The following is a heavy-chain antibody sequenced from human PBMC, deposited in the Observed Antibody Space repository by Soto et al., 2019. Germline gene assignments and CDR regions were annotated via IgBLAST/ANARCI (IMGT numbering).Heavy chain of an antibody. J-gene: IGHJ4*02. V-gene: IGHV4-59*01. CDR3: AREGRDGYISEFDY. D-gene: IGHD5-12*01. CDR1: GGSISSYY. CDR2: IYYSGST. Sequence: PSETLSLTCTVSGGSISSYYWSWIRQPPGKGLEWIGYIYYSGSTNYNPSLKSRVTISVDTSKNQFSLKLSSVTAADTAVYYCAREGRDGYISEFDYWGQGTLGTVSS.